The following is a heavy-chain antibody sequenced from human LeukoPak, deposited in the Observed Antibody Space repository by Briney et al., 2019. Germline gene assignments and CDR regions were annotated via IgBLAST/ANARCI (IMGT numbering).Heavy chain of an antibody. CDR1: GGSFSGYY. CDR2: INHSGST. J-gene: IGHJ4*02. CDR3: ARIERRYCSGGSCKRGCFDY. V-gene: IGHV4-34*01. D-gene: IGHD2-15*01. Sequence: SSETQSLTCAVYGGSFSGYYWSWIRQPPGKGLEWIGEINHSGSTNYNPSLKSRVTISVDTSKNQFSLKLSSVTAADTAVYYCARIERRYCSGGSCKRGCFDYWGQGTLVTVSS.